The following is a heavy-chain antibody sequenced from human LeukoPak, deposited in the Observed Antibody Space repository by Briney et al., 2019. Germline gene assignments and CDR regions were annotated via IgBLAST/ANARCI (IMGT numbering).Heavy chain of an antibody. V-gene: IGHV3-23*01. CDR3: AKETGGFDY. Sequence: GGSLRLSCAASGFTFSNYAMSWVRQAPGKGPEWVSAISGSGGSTYYADSVKGRFTISRDNSKNTLYLQMHSLRVEDTAVYYCAKETGGFDYWGQGTLVTVSS. CDR1: GFTFSNYA. CDR2: ISGSGGST. J-gene: IGHJ4*02. D-gene: IGHD2-15*01.